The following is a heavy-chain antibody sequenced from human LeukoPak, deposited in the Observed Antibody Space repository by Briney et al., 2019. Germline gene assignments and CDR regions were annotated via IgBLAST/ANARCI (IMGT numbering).Heavy chain of an antibody. CDR1: GFTISNHW. CDR3: AREVEVVPATMGAYYYYYMDV. Sequence: GGSLRLSCAASGFTISNHWMHWVRRAPGKGLVWVSRINSDGRRTSYADSVKGRFTISRDNAKNTLYLQMNSLRPDDTAVYYCAREVEVVPATMGAYYYYYMDVWGKGATVTVSS. D-gene: IGHD2-2*01. V-gene: IGHV3-74*01. J-gene: IGHJ6*03. CDR2: INSDGRRT.